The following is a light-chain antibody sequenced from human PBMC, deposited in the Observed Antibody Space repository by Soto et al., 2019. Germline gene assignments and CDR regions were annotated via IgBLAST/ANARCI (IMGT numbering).Light chain of an antibody. CDR1: QSVSSN. Sequence: EILMTQSPATLSVPPGERATLSCRASQSVSSNLAWYQQKPGQAPRLLIYGASTRATGIPARFSGSGSGTEFTLTISSLQSEDFAVYYCQQYNNWPTWTFGQGTK. CDR2: GAS. V-gene: IGKV3-15*01. J-gene: IGKJ1*01. CDR3: QQYNNWPTWT.